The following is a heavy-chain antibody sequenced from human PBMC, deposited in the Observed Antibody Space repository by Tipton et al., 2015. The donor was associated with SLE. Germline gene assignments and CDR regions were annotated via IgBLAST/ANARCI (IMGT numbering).Heavy chain of an antibody. J-gene: IGHJ3*02. V-gene: IGHV4-38-2*01. CDR2: IYHSGST. D-gene: IGHD2/OR15-2a*01. Sequence: TLSLTCAVSGYSISSGYYWGWVRPPPGKGLEWIGSIYHSGSTYYNPSLKSRVTISVDTSKNQFSLKLSSVTAADTAVYYCARLRLSAFDIWGQGTMVTVSS. CDR1: GYSISSGYY. CDR3: ARLRLSAFDI.